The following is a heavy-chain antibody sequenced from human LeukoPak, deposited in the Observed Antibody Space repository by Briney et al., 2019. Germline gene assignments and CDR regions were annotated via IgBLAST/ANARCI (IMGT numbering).Heavy chain of an antibody. Sequence: SETLSLTCTVSGGSISSGDYYWGWLRQPPGTGLEWIGYIYYSGTTYYNPSLKRRLTISVDTSKNHFSLKLSSVTAADTAVYYCARGSGAALYYYYGMDVWGKGTTVTVSS. J-gene: IGHJ6*04. D-gene: IGHD1-26*01. V-gene: IGHV4-30-4*01. CDR3: ARGSGAALYYYYGMDV. CDR1: GGSISSGDYY. CDR2: IYYSGTT.